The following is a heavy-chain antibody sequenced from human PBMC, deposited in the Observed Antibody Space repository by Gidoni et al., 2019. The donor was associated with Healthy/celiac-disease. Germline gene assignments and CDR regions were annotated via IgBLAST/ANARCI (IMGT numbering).Heavy chain of an antibody. CDR1: GGTFSSYA. V-gene: IGHV1-69*01. D-gene: IGHD3-10*01. CDR2: IIPIFGTA. Sequence: QVQLVQSGAEVKKPGSSVKVSCKASGGTFSSYAISWVRQAPGQGLEWMGGIIPIFGTANYAQKFQGRVTITADESTSTAYMELSSLRSEDTAVYYCARDAGYGSGSSSYYYYGMDVWGQGTTVTVSS. J-gene: IGHJ6*02. CDR3: ARDAGYGSGSSSYYYYGMDV.